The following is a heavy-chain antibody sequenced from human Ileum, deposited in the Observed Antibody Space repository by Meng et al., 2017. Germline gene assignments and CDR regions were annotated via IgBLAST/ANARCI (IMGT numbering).Heavy chain of an antibody. J-gene: IGHJ4*02. CDR3: TRDNSDNWGQFDY. V-gene: IGHV4-39*07. D-gene: IGHD1-1*01. Sequence: GSLRLSCTVSGGSISSGFYYWGWIRQTPGKGPEWIGSFHHSGRTYYNRSLQSRVTIPVDTSKNQFSLKVTSVTAADTALYYCTRDNSDNWGQFDYWGQGTLVTVSS. CDR2: FHHSGRT. CDR1: GGSISSGFYY.